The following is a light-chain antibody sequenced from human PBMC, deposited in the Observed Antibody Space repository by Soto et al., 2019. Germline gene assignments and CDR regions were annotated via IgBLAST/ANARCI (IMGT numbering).Light chain of an antibody. CDR2: AAS. V-gene: IGKV1-9*01. CDR3: QQFNSYPLT. J-gene: IGKJ4*01. CDR1: QDIARS. Sequence: DIHLTQSPSFLSASVGDRVTITCRASQDIARSLAWYQQKAGKAPKLLIYAASTLESGVPSRFSGSGPGTEFTLSISSLQPEDFGIYYCQQFNSYPLTFGGGTKVEIK.